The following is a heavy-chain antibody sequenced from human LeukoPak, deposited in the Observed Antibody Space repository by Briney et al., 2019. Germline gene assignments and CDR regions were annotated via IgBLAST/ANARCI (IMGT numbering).Heavy chain of an antibody. CDR1: GFTFSSYE. CDR3: ARDQEEWLVTWVAYYYYMDV. CDR2: ISSSSSYI. Sequence: KTGGSLRLSCAASGFTFSSYEMNWVRQAPGKGLEWVSSISSSSSYIYYADSVKGRFTISRDNAKNSLYLQMNSLRAEDTAVYYCARDQEEWLVTWVAYYYYMDVWGKGTTVTISS. D-gene: IGHD6-19*01. J-gene: IGHJ6*03. V-gene: IGHV3-21*01.